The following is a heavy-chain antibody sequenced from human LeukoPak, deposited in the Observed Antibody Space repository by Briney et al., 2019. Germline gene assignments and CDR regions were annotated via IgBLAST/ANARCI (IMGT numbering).Heavy chain of an antibody. Sequence: SETLSLTCTVSGGSISSYYWSWIRQSPGKGLEWIGYIYYSGSTNYNPSLKSRVTISVDTSKNQFSLKLSSVTAADTAVYYCARDDDGPSGWHTSLRYWGQGTLVTVSS. D-gene: IGHD6-19*01. J-gene: IGHJ4*02. V-gene: IGHV4-59*01. CDR3: ARDDDGPSGWHTSLRY. CDR1: GGSISSYY. CDR2: IYYSGST.